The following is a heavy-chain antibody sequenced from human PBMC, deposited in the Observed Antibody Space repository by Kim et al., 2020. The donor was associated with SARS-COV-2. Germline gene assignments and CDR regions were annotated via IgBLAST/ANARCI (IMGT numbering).Heavy chain of an antibody. CDR1: GGTFSSYA. CDR2: IIPIFGTA. CDR3: ARDLKGDDFWSGYHAY. J-gene: IGHJ4*02. Sequence: SVKVSCKASGGTFSSYAISWVRQAPGQGLEWMGGIIPIFGTANYAQKFQGRVTITADESTSTAYMELSSLRSEDTAVYYCARDLKGDDFWSGYHAYWGQGTLVTVSS. D-gene: IGHD3-3*01. V-gene: IGHV1-69*13.